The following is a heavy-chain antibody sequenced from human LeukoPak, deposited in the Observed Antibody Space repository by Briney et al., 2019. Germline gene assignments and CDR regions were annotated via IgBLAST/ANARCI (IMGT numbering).Heavy chain of an antibody. J-gene: IGHJ4*02. CDR3: ATYTQYFGAPGTDY. D-gene: IGHD3-10*01. Sequence: GESLRLSCEVSGLRFSKYWMRWVRQAPDKGLEWVASIDKDGREKRYVDSVEGRFTISRDNAKNSVYLQMTSLESEDTGIYYCATYTQYFGAPGTDYWGQGTLVTVSA. V-gene: IGHV3-7*01. CDR1: GLRFSKYW. CDR2: IDKDGREK.